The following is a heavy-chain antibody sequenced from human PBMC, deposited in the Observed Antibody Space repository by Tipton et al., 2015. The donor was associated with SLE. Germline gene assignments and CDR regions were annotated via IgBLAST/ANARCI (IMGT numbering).Heavy chain of an antibody. Sequence: SLRLSCAASGFTFSSYAMHWVRQAPGKGLEWVAVISYDGSNKYYADSVKGRFTISRDNSKNTLYLQMNSLRAEDTAVYYCARSPIWDILTGYQDYWGQGTLVTVSS. V-gene: IGHV3-30*04. CDR2: ISYDGSNK. CDR1: GFTFSSYA. D-gene: IGHD3-9*01. J-gene: IGHJ4*02. CDR3: ARSPIWDILTGYQDY.